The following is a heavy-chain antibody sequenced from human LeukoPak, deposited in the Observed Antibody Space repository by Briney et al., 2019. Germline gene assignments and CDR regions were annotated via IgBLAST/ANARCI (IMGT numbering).Heavy chain of an antibody. Sequence: ASVKVSCKASGGTFSSSAISWVRQAPGQGLEWMGGIIPIFGTANYEQKFQGRVTITADESTSTAYMELSSLRSEDTAVYYCARDVYCSSTTCSYYFDYWGQGTLVTVSS. CDR1: GGTFSSSA. J-gene: IGHJ4*02. CDR3: ARDVYCSSTTCSYYFDY. V-gene: IGHV1-69*13. D-gene: IGHD2-2*01. CDR2: IIPIFGTA.